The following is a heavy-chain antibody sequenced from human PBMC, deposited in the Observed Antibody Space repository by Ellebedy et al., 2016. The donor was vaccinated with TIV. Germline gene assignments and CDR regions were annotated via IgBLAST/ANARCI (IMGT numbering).Heavy chain of an antibody. CDR3: AKDIGTMVRGVAFDY. J-gene: IGHJ4*02. CDR2: VSWDGYST. V-gene: IGHV3-43*01. Sequence: PGGSLRLSCAASGFTFDDYTMHWVRQAPGKGLEWVSLVSWDGYSTFYADSVKGRFTISRDNSKNCLYLQMNSLRIEDTALYYCAKDIGTMVRGVAFDYWGQGTLVSVSS. CDR1: GFTFDDYT. D-gene: IGHD3-10*01.